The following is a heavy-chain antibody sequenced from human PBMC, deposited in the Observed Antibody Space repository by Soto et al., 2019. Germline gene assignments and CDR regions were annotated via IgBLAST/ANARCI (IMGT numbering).Heavy chain of an antibody. V-gene: IGHV4-34*03. D-gene: IGHD3-9*01. Sequence: SETLSLTCAVYGGSFSGYYWSWIRQPPGKGLEWIGEINHSGSTNYNPSLKSRVTISVDTSKNQFSLKLSSVTAEDTAVYYCTTSKITYYDILTGYYGGYYYYYMDVWGKGTTVTVSS. CDR1: GGSFSGYY. CDR2: INHSGST. J-gene: IGHJ6*03. CDR3: TTSKITYYDILTGYYGGYYYYYMDV.